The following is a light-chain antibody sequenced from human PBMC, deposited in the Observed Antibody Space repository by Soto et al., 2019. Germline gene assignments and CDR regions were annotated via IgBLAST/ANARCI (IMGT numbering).Light chain of an antibody. Sequence: AIQMTQSPSFLSASVGDRVTITCRASQGISSYLAWYQQKPGKAPKLLIYAASTLQSGVPSRFSGSGSGTDFTLTISCLQSEDFATYYCQQYYSYPLTFGQGTRLEI. CDR3: QQYYSYPLT. V-gene: IGKV1-8*01. CDR1: QGISSY. J-gene: IGKJ5*01. CDR2: AAS.